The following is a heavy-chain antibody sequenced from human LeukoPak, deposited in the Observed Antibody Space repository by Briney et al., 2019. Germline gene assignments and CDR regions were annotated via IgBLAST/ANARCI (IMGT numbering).Heavy chain of an antibody. V-gene: IGHV1-69*13. D-gene: IGHD2-2*01. CDR2: IIPIFGTA. CDR1: GGTFSSYA. Sequence: SVKVSCKASGGTFSSYAISWVRQAPGQGLEWMGGIIPIFGTANYAQKFQGRVTITADESTSTAYMELSSLRSEDTAVYYCAREGCSSTSCYGSYYYYGMDVWGQGTTVTVSS. J-gene: IGHJ6*02. CDR3: AREGCSSTSCYGSYYYYGMDV.